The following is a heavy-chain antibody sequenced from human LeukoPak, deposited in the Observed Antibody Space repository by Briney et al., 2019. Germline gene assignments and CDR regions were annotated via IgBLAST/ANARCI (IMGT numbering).Heavy chain of an antibody. Sequence: KTSETLSLTCTVSGYSISTSYYWGWIRQPPGKGLEWIGSIYHSGNTYYNPSLKSRVTISVDTSNNQFSLKLNSVTAADTAVYYCARAGYGDSDFDYWGQGTLVTVSS. CDR3: ARAGYGDSDFDY. CDR2: IYHSGNT. V-gene: IGHV4-38-2*02. CDR1: GYSISTSYY. D-gene: IGHD4-17*01. J-gene: IGHJ4*02.